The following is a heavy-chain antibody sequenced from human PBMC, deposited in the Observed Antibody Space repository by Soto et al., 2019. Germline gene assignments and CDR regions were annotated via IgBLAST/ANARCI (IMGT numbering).Heavy chain of an antibody. CDR2: IYYSGST. V-gene: IGHV4-59*08. J-gene: IGHJ3*02. Sequence: PSEILSLTCTVSGGSISSYYWSWIRQPPGKGLEWIGYIYYSGSTNYNPSLKSRVTISVDTSKNQFSLKLSSVTAADTAVYYCASTVAAAGSYAFDIWGQGTMVTVSS. CDR1: GGSISSYY. D-gene: IGHD6-13*01. CDR3: ASTVAAAGSYAFDI.